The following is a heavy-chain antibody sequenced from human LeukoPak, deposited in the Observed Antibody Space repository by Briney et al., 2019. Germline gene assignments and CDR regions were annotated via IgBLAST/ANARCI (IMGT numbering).Heavy chain of an antibody. CDR1: GGSISSYY. V-gene: IGHV4-4*07. CDR3: ASRGAAAGNGDY. CDR2: IYTSGST. Sequence: SETLSHTCTVSGGSISSYYWSWIRQPAGKGLEWIGRIYTSGSTNYNPSLKSRVTMSVDTSKNQFSLKLSSVTAADTAVYYCASRGAAAGNGDYWGQGTLVTVSS. D-gene: IGHD6-13*01. J-gene: IGHJ4*02.